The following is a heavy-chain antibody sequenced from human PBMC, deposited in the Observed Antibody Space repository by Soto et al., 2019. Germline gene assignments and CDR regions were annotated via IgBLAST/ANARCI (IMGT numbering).Heavy chain of an antibody. J-gene: IGHJ6*03. CDR3: SRAPTGGSYCYMDL. D-gene: IGHD3-16*01. Sequence: EVQLVESGGGLVQPGGSLRLSCAASGFTFTTYWMHWVRQAPGKGLVWVSRINSDGSSTNYADSVKGRFTVSRDNAKNTLYLQMNSLRTEDRAVYYCSRAPTGGSYCYMDLWGKGTTVTVSS. CDR2: INSDGSST. CDR1: GFTFTTYW. V-gene: IGHV3-74*01.